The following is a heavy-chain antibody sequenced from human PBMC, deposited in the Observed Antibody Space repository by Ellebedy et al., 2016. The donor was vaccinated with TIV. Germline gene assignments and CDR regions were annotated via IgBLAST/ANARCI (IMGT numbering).Heavy chain of an antibody. CDR1: GGTFSSYA. Sequence: ASVKVSXKASGGTFSSYAISWVRQAPGQGLEWMGGFDPEDGETIYAQKFQGRVTMTEDTSTDTAYMELSSLRSEDTAVYYCARVIYSFGVPAPQLDPWGQGTLVTVSS. CDR2: FDPEDGET. J-gene: IGHJ5*02. D-gene: IGHD2-2*01. V-gene: IGHV1-24*01. CDR3: ARVIYSFGVPAPQLDP.